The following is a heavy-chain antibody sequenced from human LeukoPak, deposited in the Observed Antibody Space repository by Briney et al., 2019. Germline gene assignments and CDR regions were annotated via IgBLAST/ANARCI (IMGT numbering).Heavy chain of an antibody. CDR1: GGSISSGDYY. D-gene: IGHD1-7*01. Sequence: SETLSLTCTVSGGSISSGDYYWSWIRQPPGKGLEWIGYIFYTGGTFYNPSLKSRVTISVDTSKNQFSLKLSSVTAADTAVYYCATVTGTTGWFDPWGQGTLVTVSS. V-gene: IGHV4-30-4*08. J-gene: IGHJ5*02. CDR2: IFYTGGT. CDR3: ATVTGTTGWFDP.